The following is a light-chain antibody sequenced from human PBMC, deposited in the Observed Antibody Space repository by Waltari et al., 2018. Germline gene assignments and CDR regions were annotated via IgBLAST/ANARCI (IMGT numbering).Light chain of an antibody. V-gene: IGKV4-1*01. Sequence: MGMTQSPDSLAVSLGERATINCKSSQSVLYSSNNKNYLAWYQQKPGQPPKLLIYWASTRESGVPHRFSGSGSGTDFTLTISSLQAEDVAVYYCQQYYRTPQTFGQGTKVEIK. CDR2: WAS. CDR3: QQYYRTPQT. CDR1: QSVLYSSNNKNY. J-gene: IGKJ1*01.